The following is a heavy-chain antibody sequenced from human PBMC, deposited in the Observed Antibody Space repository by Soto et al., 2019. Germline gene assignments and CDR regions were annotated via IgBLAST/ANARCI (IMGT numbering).Heavy chain of an antibody. CDR1: VGSITGYY. J-gene: IGHJ4*02. CDR2: SYYTGAT. CDR3: ARERTPRTGFDY. Sequence: SETLSLTCTVSVGSITGYYWSWIRQSPGKGLEWIGCSYYTGATNYNPSLKSRVTISVDTSKNQFSLTLSSATAADTAVYYCARERTPRTGFDYWGQGTLVTVSS. V-gene: IGHV4-59*01. D-gene: IGHD7-27*01.